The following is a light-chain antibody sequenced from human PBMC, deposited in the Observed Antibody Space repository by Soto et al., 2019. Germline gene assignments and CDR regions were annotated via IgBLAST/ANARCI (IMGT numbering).Light chain of an antibody. CDR1: ENVGPN. Sequence: IVMTQSPATLSVSPGEGVTLSCRASENVGPNLAWYQQKPGQAPRLLLYGSSTRATGIPATFSGSGSGTEFTLTISSLQSEESAIYYCQQYNNWGLSFGGGTKVEIK. V-gene: IGKV3D-15*01. CDR3: QQYNNWGLS. J-gene: IGKJ4*01. CDR2: GSS.